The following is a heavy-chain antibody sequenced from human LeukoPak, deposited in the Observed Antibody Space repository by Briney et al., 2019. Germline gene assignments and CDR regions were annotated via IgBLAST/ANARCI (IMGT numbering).Heavy chain of an antibody. CDR1: GGSISRYY. CDR2: IYDGGSS. V-gene: IGHV4-59*01. Sequence: PSETLSLTCTVSGGSISRYYWSWLRQPPGKGLEWLGYIYDGGSSNYNPSLKSRVTISVDRPKNQFSLKLTSVTAADTAVYYCARDMSSGYPNYYYYYMDVWGRGTTVTVSS. J-gene: IGHJ6*03. CDR3: ARDMSSGYPNYYYYYMDV. D-gene: IGHD3-22*01.